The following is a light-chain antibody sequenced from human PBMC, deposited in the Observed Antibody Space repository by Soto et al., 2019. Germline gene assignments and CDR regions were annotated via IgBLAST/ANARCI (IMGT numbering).Light chain of an antibody. V-gene: IGKV3-11*01. J-gene: IGKJ1*01. CDR1: QSISRY. CDR2: GAS. Sequence: DIVLTQSPGTLSVSPGETATLSCRASQSISRYLAWYQQKPGQGPRPIIYGASSRATGIPARFSGSGSGTDFTLTISSLEPEDVAVYYCQQRSNWPRTLGQGTKVDI. CDR3: QQRSNWPRT.